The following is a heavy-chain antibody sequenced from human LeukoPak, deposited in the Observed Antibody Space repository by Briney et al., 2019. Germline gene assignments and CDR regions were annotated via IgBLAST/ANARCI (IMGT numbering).Heavy chain of an antibody. CDR1: GFTFYDYG. Sequence: GRSLRLSCAASGFTFYDYGMHWVRHAPGKGLEWVSGISRDSRGIGYADSVKGRFTISRDNSKNTLYLQMNSLRADDTALHYCAKDNARLYNDRSGYSLDGFDMWGQGTMVTVSS. CDR2: ISRDSRGI. J-gene: IGHJ3*02. D-gene: IGHD3-22*01. V-gene: IGHV3-9*01. CDR3: AKDNARLYNDRSGYSLDGFDM.